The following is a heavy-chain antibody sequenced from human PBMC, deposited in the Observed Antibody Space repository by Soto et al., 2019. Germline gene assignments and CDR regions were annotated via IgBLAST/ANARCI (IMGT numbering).Heavy chain of an antibody. J-gene: IGHJ5*02. D-gene: IGHD3-9*01. CDR2: INAGNGNT. V-gene: IGHV1-3*01. CDR1: GYTFTSYA. Sequence: QVQLVQSGAEVKKPGASVKVSCKASGYTFTSYAMHWVRQAPGQRLEWMGWINAGNGNTKYSQKFQGRVTITRDTSASTAYMELSSLRSEDTAVYYCARDQRGYDILTGGLPTLNWFDPWGQGTLVTVSS. CDR3: ARDQRGYDILTGGLPTLNWFDP.